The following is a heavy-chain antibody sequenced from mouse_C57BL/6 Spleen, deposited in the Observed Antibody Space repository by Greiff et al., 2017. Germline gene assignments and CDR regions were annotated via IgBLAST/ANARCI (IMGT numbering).Heavy chain of an antibody. J-gene: IGHJ1*03. CDR3: ARLLRSRYFDV. CDR2: INPNNGGT. V-gene: IGHV1-18*01. CDR1: GYTFTDYN. D-gene: IGHD1-1*01. Sequence: DVKLQESGPELVKPGASVKIPCKASGYTFTDYNMDWVKQSHGKSLEWIGDINPNNGGTIYNQKFKGKATLTVDKSSSTAYMELRSLTSEDTAVYYCARLLRSRYFDVWGTGTTVTVSS.